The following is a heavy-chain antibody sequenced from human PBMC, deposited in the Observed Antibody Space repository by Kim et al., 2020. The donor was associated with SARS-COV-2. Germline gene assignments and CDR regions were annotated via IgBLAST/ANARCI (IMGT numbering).Heavy chain of an antibody. CDR3: ARDISYYGSGSYYKNYYYYCMDV. D-gene: IGHD3-10*01. CDR1: GFTFSNYY. J-gene: IGHJ6*02. Sequence: GGSLRLSCAASGFTFSNYYMSWIRQAPGKGLEWVSYISSSGSTIYYADSVKGRFTISRDNAKNSLYLQMNSLRAEDTAVYYCARDISYYGSGSYYKNYYYYCMDVWGQRTTVTVSS. CDR2: ISSSGSTI. V-gene: IGHV3-11*01.